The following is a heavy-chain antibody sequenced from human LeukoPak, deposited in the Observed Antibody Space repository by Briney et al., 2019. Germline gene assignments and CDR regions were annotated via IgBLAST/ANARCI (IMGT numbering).Heavy chain of an antibody. V-gene: IGHV4-59*01. Sequence: SETLSLTCTVSGGSISGYYWSWSRQPPGKGLEWIGYIYYSGSTNYNPSLKSRVTISVDTSKNQFSLKLSSVTAADTAVYYCARVGPEGDGDYVSWFDPWGQGTLVTVSS. J-gene: IGHJ5*02. CDR2: IYYSGST. CDR3: ARVGPEGDGDYVSWFDP. D-gene: IGHD4-17*01. CDR1: GGSISGYY.